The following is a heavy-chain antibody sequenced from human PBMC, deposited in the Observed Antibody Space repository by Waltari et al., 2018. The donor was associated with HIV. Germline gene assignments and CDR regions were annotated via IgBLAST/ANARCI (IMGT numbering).Heavy chain of an antibody. J-gene: IGHJ4*02. CDR3: ARDFRSPKGDFDY. CDR2: INLDGRTT. D-gene: IGHD3-16*01. CDR1: GFTFTVYW. Sequence: EVQLVESGGGSVQTGGSLRLSCAASGFTFTVYWMHWVSQASGKGLVWVSRINLDGRTTTYADSVKGRFTISRDNAKSTLYLQMSSLRAEDTAMYYCARDFRSPKGDFDYWGQGTLVSVSS. V-gene: IGHV3-74*01.